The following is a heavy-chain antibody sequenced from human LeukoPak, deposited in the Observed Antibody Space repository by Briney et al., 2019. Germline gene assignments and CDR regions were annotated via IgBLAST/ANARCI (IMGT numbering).Heavy chain of an antibody. V-gene: IGHV3-11*01. CDR1: GFTFSDYY. D-gene: IGHD3-22*01. J-gene: IGHJ4*02. Sequence: GGSLRLSCAASGFTFSDYYMSWIRQAPGKGLEWVSYISSSGSTIYYADSVKGRFTISRDNAKNSLYLQMNSLRAEDTAVYYCARSLSYYDSSGYYLAYWGQGTLVTVSS. CDR2: ISSSGSTI. CDR3: ARSLSYYDSSGYYLAY.